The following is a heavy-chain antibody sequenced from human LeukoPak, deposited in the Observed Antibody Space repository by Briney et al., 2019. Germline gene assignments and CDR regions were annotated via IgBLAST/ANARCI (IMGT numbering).Heavy chain of an antibody. CDR2: ILTSGTT. V-gene: IGHV4-4*07. CDR1: GVSISRHY. Sequence: PSETLSLTCTVSGVSISRHYWSWIRQPAGKGLEWIGRILTSGTTNYNPSLTSRLSMSVDTSKTQFSLRLSFVTVADTAVYFCARESEEPGVTLFDYWGQGTLVTVSS. CDR3: ARESEEPGVTLFDY. D-gene: IGHD3-10*01. J-gene: IGHJ4*02.